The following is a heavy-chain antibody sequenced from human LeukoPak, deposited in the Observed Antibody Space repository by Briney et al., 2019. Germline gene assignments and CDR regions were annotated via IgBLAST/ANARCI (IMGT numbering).Heavy chain of an antibody. CDR3: ARHPYSSGFDY. CDR2: ISAYNGNT. CDR1: GYTFTGYY. V-gene: IGHV1-18*04. Sequence: ASVKVSCKASGYTFTGYYMHWVRQAPGQGLEWMGWISAYNGNTNYAQKLQGRVTMTTDTSTSTAYMELRSLRSDDTAVYYCARHPYSSGFDYWGQGTLVTVSS. J-gene: IGHJ4*02. D-gene: IGHD6-19*01.